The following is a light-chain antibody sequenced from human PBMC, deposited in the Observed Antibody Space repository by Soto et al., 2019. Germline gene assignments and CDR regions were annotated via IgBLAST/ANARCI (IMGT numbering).Light chain of an antibody. V-gene: IGKV3-20*01. Sequence: EIVLTQSPGTLSLSPGEIATLSCRASQSVSSSYLAWYQQKPGQAPRLLIYGASSRATGIPDRFSGSESGTDFTLTISRLEPEDFAVYYCQQYGSSPFTFGPGTKVDIK. CDR3: QQYGSSPFT. J-gene: IGKJ3*01. CDR2: GAS. CDR1: QSVSSSY.